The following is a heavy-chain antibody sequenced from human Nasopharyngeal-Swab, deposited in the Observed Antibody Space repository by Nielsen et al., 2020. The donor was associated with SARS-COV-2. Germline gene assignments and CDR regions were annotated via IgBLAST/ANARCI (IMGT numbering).Heavy chain of an antibody. J-gene: IGHJ4*02. Sequence: SETLSLTCTVSGGSISSYYWSWIRQPPGKGLEWIGYVVYSGRTNYNPSLKSRVTISVDTSKDQFSLKLNSVTAADTAMYFCARTTTTTPFDSWGQGTLVAASS. CDR1: GGSISSYY. CDR3: ARTTTTTPFDS. D-gene: IGHD1-1*01. CDR2: VVYSGRT. V-gene: IGHV4-59*01.